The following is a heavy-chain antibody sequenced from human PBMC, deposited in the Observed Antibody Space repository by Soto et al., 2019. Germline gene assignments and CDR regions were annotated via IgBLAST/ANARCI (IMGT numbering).Heavy chain of an antibody. V-gene: IGHV3-23*01. J-gene: IGHJ4*02. CDR3: TRQYYYDTNSYTLDY. CDR2: VSASGLNT. CDR1: GFTFSTYA. Sequence: GSLRLSWAGSGFTFSTYAVAWVRKAPGKGLEWVSGVSASGLNTDYADPVKGRFTISRDDSKNTAYLQMNSLKTEDTAVYYCTRQYYYDTNSYTLDYWGQGTPVTSPQ. D-gene: IGHD3-22*01.